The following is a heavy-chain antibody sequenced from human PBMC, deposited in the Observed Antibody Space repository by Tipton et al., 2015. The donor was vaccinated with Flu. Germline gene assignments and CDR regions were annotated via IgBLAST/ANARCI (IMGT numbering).Heavy chain of an antibody. Sequence: TLSLTCAVYGGSFSGYYWSWIRQPPGKGLEWIGEINHSGSTNYNPSLKSRVTISVDTSKNQFSLKLSSVTAADTAVYYCASDPTTGFDYWGQGTLVTVSS. CDR2: INHSGST. J-gene: IGHJ4*02. V-gene: IGHV4-34*01. CDR1: GGSFSGYY. CDR3: ASDPTTGFDY. D-gene: IGHD1-1*01.